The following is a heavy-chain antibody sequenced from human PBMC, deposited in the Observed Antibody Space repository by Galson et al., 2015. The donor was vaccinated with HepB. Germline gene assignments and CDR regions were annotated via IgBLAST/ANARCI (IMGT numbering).Heavy chain of an antibody. CDR3: ARLSQQQLVLGVKGYYYYGMDV. CDR2: IIPIFGTA. CDR1: GGTFSSYA. V-gene: IGHV1-69*13. J-gene: IGHJ6*02. Sequence: SVKVSCKASGGTFSSYAISWVRQAPGQGLEWMGGIIPIFGTANYAQKFQGRVTITADESTSTAYMELSSLRSEDTAVYYCARLSQQQLVLGVKGYYYYGMDVWGQGTTVTVSS. D-gene: IGHD6-13*01.